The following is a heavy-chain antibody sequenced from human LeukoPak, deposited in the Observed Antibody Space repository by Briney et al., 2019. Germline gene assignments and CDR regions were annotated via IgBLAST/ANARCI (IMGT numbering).Heavy chain of an antibody. J-gene: IGHJ4*02. CDR3: ATRGYSYALDY. V-gene: IGHV3-43*02. Sequence: PGGSLRLSCAASGFTFDDYAMHWVRQAPGKGLEWVSLISGDGGSTYYADSVKGRFTISRDNSKNSLYLQMNSLRTEDTALYYCATRGYSYALDYRGQGTLVTVSS. D-gene: IGHD5-18*01. CDR2: ISGDGGST. CDR1: GFTFDDYA.